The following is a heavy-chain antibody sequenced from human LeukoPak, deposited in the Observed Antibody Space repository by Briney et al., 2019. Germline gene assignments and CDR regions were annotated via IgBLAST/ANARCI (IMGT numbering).Heavy chain of an antibody. CDR1: GGSFSGYY. CDR2: INHSGST. D-gene: IGHD6-13*01. V-gene: IGHV4-34*01. J-gene: IGHJ5*02. Sequence: KPSETLSLTCAVYGGSFSGYYWSWIRQPPGKGLEWIGEINHSGSTNYNPSLKSRVTKSVDTSKNQFSLKLSPVTAADTAVYYCARAEGSSWYWFDPWGQGTLVTVSS. CDR3: ARAEGSSWYWFDP.